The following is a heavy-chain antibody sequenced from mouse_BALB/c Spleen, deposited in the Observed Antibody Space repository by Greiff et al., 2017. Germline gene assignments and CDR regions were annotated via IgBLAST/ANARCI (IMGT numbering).Heavy chain of an antibody. CDR2: ISSGSSTI. J-gene: IGHJ2*01. D-gene: IGHD2-4*01. CDR3: ARSYYDYDQGVSDY. V-gene: IGHV5-17*02. Sequence: EVQLVESGGGLVQPGGSRKLSCAASGFTFSSFGMHWVRQAPEKGLEWVAYISSGSSTIYYADTVKGRFTISRDNPKNTLFLQMTSLRSEDTAMYYCARSYYDYDQGVSDYWGQGTTLTVSS. CDR1: GFTFSSFG.